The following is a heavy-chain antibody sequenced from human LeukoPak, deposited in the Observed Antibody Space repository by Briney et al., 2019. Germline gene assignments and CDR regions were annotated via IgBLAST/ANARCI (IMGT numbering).Heavy chain of an antibody. CDR1: GFTFSSYA. CDR3: AKLYYYDSSGYYEGTDY. CDR2: ISGSGGST. Sequence: GGSLRLSCAASGFTFSSYAMSWVRQAPGKGLEWVSAISGSGGSTYYADSVKGRFTISRDNSKSTLYLQMNSLRAEDTAVYYCAKLYYYDSSGYYEGTDYWGQGTLVTVSS. V-gene: IGHV3-23*01. J-gene: IGHJ4*02. D-gene: IGHD3-22*01.